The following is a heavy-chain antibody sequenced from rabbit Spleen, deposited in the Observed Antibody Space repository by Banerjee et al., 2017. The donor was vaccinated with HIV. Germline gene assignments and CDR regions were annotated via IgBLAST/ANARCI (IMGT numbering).Heavy chain of an antibody. CDR1: GFSFSDKEV. D-gene: IGHD4-1*01. J-gene: IGHJ4*01. Sequence: QSLEESGGDLVKPGASLTLTCTASGFSFSDKEVMCWVRQAPGKGLEWIGRIYVGESITDYAIWVNGRFTISSDNAQNTVDLQMNSLTAADTATYFCARIDPRYYTSDWDYFNLWGPGTLVTVS. CDR2: IYVGESIT. CDR3: ARIDPRYYTSDWDYFNL. V-gene: IGHV1S40*01.